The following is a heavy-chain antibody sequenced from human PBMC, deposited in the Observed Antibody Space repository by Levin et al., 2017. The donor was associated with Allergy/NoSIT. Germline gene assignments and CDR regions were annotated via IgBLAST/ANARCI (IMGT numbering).Heavy chain of an antibody. CDR3: ARAQSLRDGYANYLGY. V-gene: IGHV3-74*01. CDR1: GFTFSSYW. CDR2: INSDGSST. D-gene: IGHD5-24*01. J-gene: IGHJ4*02. Sequence: GGSLRLSCAASGFTFSSYWMHWVRQAPGKGLVWVSRINSDGSSTSYADSVKGRFTISRDNAKNTLYLQMNSLSAEDTAVYYCARAQSLRDGYANYLGYWGQGTLVTVSS.